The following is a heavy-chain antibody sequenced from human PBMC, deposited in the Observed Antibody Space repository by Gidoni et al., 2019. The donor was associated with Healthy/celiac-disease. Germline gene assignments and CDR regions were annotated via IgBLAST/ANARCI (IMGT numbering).Heavy chain of an antibody. V-gene: IGHV2-26*01. CDR2: IFSNDEK. CDR1: GCSLSNARMG. CDR3: ARISVTTYDP. J-gene: IGHJ5*02. Sequence: QVTLKEAGPVLVKPTETRTLTCTVAGCSLSNARMGVSWIRQPPGKALEWLAHIFSNDEKSYSTSLKRRLTISKDTSQSQVVLTMTHMDPVDTATYYCARISVTTYDPWGQGPLVTVSS. D-gene: IGHD4-17*01.